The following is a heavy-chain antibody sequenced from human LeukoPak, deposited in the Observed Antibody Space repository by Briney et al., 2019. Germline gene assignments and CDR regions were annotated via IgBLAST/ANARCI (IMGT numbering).Heavy chain of an antibody. J-gene: IGHJ5*02. Sequence: ETLSLTCAVYGGSFSGYYWSWIRQPPGKGLEWIGEINHSGSTNYNPSLKSRVTISVDTSKNQFSLQLNSVTPEDTAVYYCARAPFPNFVDTAMVKGFDPWGQGTLVTVSS. D-gene: IGHD5-18*01. CDR2: INHSGST. CDR1: GGSFSGYY. V-gene: IGHV4-34*01. CDR3: ARAPFPNFVDTAMVKGFDP.